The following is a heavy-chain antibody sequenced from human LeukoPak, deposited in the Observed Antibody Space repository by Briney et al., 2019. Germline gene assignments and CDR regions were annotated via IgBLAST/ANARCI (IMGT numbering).Heavy chain of an antibody. CDR2: IYHSGST. V-gene: IGHV4-30-2*01. Sequence: SEALSLTCAVSGGSISSGGYSWSWIRQPPGKGLEWIGYIYHSGSTYYNPSLKSRVTISVDRSKNQFSLKLSSVTAADTAVYYCARGSNHWYFDLWGRGTLVTVSS. CDR1: GGSISSGGYS. J-gene: IGHJ2*01. CDR3: ARGSNHWYFDL.